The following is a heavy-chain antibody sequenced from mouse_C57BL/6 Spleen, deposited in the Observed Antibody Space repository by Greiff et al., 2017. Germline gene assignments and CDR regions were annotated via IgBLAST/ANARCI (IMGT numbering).Heavy chain of an antibody. D-gene: IGHD4-1*01. CDR1: GFNIKDDY. Sequence: VQLQQSGAELVRPGASVKLSCTASGFNIKDDYMHWVKQRPEQGLEWLGWIDPANGDTEYASKFQGKATITADTSSNTAYLQLSSLTSEDTAVYYCTTWTGTRVDYWGQGTTLTVSS. V-gene: IGHV14-4*01. CDR3: TTWTGTRVDY. J-gene: IGHJ2*01. CDR2: IDPANGDT.